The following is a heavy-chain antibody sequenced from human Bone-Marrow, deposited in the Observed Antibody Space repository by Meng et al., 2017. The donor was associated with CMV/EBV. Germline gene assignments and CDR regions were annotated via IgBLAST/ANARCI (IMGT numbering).Heavy chain of an antibody. CDR1: GFTFSSYE. D-gene: IGHD1-26*01. CDR2: IRYDGSNK. J-gene: IGHJ4*02. CDR3: ATTAKGGWELLREDY. V-gene: IGHV3-30*02. Sequence: GESLKISCAASGFTFSSYEMNWVRQAPGKGLEWVAFIRYDGSNKYYADSVKGRFTISRDNAKNSLYLQMSSLRAEDTAVYYCATTAKGGWELLREDYWGQGTLVTVSS.